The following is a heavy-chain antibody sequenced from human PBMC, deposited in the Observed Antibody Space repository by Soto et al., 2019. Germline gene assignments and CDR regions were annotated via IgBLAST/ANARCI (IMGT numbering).Heavy chain of an antibody. CDR2: INPNSVGT. J-gene: IGHJ3*02. CDR3: AREPMVRAAHGFDI. D-gene: IGHD3-10*01. CDR1: GCTFTGHY. Sequence: VASVKVSCKASGCTFTGHYMHWVRQAPGQGLEWMGWINPNSVGTNYAQKFLGRVTMTRDTSIRTAYMELSRLRSDDTAVYYCAREPMVRAAHGFDIWGQGTMVTVSS. V-gene: IGHV1-2*02.